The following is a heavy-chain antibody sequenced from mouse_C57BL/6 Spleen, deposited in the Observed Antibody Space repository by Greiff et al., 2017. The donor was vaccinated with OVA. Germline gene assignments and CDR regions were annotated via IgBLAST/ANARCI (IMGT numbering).Heavy chain of an antibody. J-gene: IGHJ4*01. Sequence: EVQVVESGGGLVQPGGSLKLSCAASGFTFSDYYMYWVRQTPEKRLEWVAYISNGGGSTYYPDTVKGRFTISRDNAKNTLYLQMSRLKSEDTAMYYCARHGIPTGDYAMDYWGQGTSVTVSS. V-gene: IGHV5-12*01. CDR1: GFTFSDYY. CDR2: ISNGGGST. D-gene: IGHD1-1*01. CDR3: ARHGIPTGDYAMDY.